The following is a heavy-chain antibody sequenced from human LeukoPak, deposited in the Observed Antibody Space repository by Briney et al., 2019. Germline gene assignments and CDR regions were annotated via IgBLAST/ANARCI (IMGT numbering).Heavy chain of an antibody. V-gene: IGHV3-33*01. CDR1: GFTFSSYG. D-gene: IGHD3-3*01. Sequence: GGSLRLSCAASGFTFSSYGMHWVRQAPGKGLEWVAVIWYDGSNKYYADSVKGRFTISRDNSKNTLYLQMNSLRAEDTAVYYCARTYAFWSGYPRYYYYMDVWGKGTTVTVSS. J-gene: IGHJ6*03. CDR3: ARTYAFWSGYPRYYYYMDV. CDR2: IWYDGSNK.